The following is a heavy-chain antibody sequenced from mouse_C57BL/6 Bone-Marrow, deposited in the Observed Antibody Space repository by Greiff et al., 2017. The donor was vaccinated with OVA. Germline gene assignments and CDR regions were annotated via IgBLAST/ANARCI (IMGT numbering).Heavy chain of an antibody. Sequence: EVMLVESEGGLVQPGSSMKLSCTASGFTFSDYYMAWVRQVPEKGLEWVANINYDGSRTYYLDSLKSRFIISRDNAKNIRYLQMSRRKSEDTATYYCARDRGVVAHWYFDVWGTGTTVTVSS. CDR2: INYDGSRT. CDR1: GFTFSDYY. J-gene: IGHJ1*03. V-gene: IGHV5-16*01. D-gene: IGHD1-1*01. CDR3: ARDRGVVAHWYFDV.